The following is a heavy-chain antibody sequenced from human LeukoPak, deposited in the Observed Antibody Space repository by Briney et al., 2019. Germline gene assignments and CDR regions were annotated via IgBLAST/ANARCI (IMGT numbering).Heavy chain of an antibody. J-gene: IGHJ4*02. CDR1: GGSISSYY. CDR3: ARDQGWGSYYFDY. D-gene: IGHD7-27*01. Sequence: NPSETLSLTCTVSGGSISSYYWSWIRQPPGKGLEWMGYIYYSGSTNYNPSLKSRVTISVDTSKNQFSLKLSSVTAADTAVYYCARDQGWGSYYFDYWGQGTLVTVSS. V-gene: IGHV4-59*01. CDR2: IYYSGST.